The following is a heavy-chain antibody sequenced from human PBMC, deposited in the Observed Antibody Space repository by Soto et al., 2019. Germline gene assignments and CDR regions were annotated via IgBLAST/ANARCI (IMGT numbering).Heavy chain of an antibody. CDR2: ISGSGGST. D-gene: IGHD3-22*01. CDR3: AKVSSGYDSSGYYPHY. Sequence: PGGSLRLSCAASGFTFSSYAMSWVRQAPGKGLEWVSAISGSGGSTYYADSVKGRFTISRDNSKNTLYLQMNSLRAEDTAVYYCAKVSSGYDSSGYYPHYWGQGTLVTVSS. CDR1: GFTFSSYA. J-gene: IGHJ4*02. V-gene: IGHV3-23*01.